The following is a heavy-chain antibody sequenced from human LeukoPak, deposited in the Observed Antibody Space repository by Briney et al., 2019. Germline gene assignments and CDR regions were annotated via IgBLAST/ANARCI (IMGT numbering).Heavy chain of an antibody. Sequence: PGGSLRLSCAASGFAFGDYYMSWIRQAPGKGLEWVSYISSGGSTRYYADSVKGRFTISRDNAKNSLYLQMNSLTAEDTAVYYCARVGAAAGYHFDYWGQGTLVTVSS. J-gene: IGHJ4*02. D-gene: IGHD6-13*01. CDR2: ISSGGSTR. V-gene: IGHV3-11*01. CDR1: GFAFGDYY. CDR3: ARVGAAAGYHFDY.